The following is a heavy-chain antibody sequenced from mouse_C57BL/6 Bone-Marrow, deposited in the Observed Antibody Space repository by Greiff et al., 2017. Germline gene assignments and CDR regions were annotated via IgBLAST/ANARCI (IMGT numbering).Heavy chain of an antibody. CDR3: TRTGSSYCAMDY. CDR2: IRNKANNHAT. CDR1: GFTFSDAW. Sequence: EVKLVESGGGLVQPGGSMKLSCAASGFTFSDAWMDWVRQSPEKGLEWVAEIRNKANNHATYYAESVKGRFTISRDDSKSSVYLQMNSLRAEDTGIYYCTRTGSSYCAMDYWGQGTSVTVSS. D-gene: IGHD1-1*01. J-gene: IGHJ4*01. V-gene: IGHV6-6*01.